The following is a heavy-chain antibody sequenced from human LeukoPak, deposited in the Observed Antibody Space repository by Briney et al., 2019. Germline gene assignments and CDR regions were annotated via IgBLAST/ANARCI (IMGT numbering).Heavy chain of an antibody. CDR1: GFIFKDFA. Sequence: GGSLRLSCVASGFIFKDFAMTWVRQAPGKGLEWVSAISGHGGATQYAESVRGRFSISRNNSKKTLFLQMDNLRAEDTGIYFCAKDPRWELLLGDYLEHWGQGTVVTVSS. CDR2: ISGHGGAT. D-gene: IGHD2-15*01. V-gene: IGHV3-23*01. J-gene: IGHJ1*01. CDR3: AKDPRWELLLGDYLEH.